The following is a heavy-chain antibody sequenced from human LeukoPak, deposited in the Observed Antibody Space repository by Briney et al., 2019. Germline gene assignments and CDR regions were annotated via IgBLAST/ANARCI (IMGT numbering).Heavy chain of an antibody. Sequence: ASVKVSCKASGYTFTGYYMHWVRQAPGQGLEWMGWINPNSGGTNYAQKFQGRVTMTRDTSISTAYMELSRLRSDDTAVYYCARARRGYSYGTRDGYFDYWGQGTLVTVSS. V-gene: IGHV1-2*02. CDR3: ARARRGYSYGTRDGYFDY. J-gene: IGHJ4*02. CDR1: GYTFTGYY. CDR2: INPNSGGT. D-gene: IGHD5-18*01.